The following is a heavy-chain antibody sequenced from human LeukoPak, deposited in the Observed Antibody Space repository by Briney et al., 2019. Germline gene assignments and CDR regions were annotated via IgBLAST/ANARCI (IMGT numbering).Heavy chain of an antibody. J-gene: IGHJ6*03. CDR3: ARGSYSSGWHSYYYYMDV. CDR2: IIPIFGTA. D-gene: IGHD6-19*01. V-gene: IGHV1-69*01. Sequence: GASVKVSCKASGGTFSSYAISWVRQAPGQGLEWMGGIIPIFGTANYAQKFQGRVTITADESTSTAYMELSSLRSEDTAVYYCARGSYSSGWHSYYYYMDVWGKGTTVTVSS. CDR1: GGTFSSYA.